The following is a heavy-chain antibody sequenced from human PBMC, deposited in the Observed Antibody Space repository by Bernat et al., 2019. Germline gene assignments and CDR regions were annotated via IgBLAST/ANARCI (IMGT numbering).Heavy chain of an antibody. J-gene: IGHJ4*02. V-gene: IGHV1-2*04. CDR1: GYTFTGYY. CDR2: INPNSGGT. CDR3: ARDYCTGGVCYVGFDY. Sequence: QVQLVQSGAEVKKPGASVKVSCKASGYTFTGYYMHWVRQAPGQGLEWMGWINPNSGGTNYAQKFQGWVTMTRDTSISTAYMELSRLRSDDTAVYYCARDYCTGGVCYVGFDYWGQGTLVTVSS. D-gene: IGHD2-8*02.